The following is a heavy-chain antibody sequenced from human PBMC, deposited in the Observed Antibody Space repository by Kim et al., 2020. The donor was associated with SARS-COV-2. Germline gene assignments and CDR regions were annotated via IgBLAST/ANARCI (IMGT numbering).Heavy chain of an antibody. CDR1: GYTFSNYA. Sequence: ASVKVSCKASGYTFSNYAMHWVRQAPGQRLEWMRWINAGSGNTEYSQKFQGRLIITRDTSASTAYMELSSLRSEDTAVYYCARGGAVLRFLEWLSSYFDYWGQGTLVTVSS. J-gene: IGHJ4*02. V-gene: IGHV1-3*01. CDR2: INAGSGNT. CDR3: ARGGAVLRFLEWLSSYFDY. D-gene: IGHD3-3*01.